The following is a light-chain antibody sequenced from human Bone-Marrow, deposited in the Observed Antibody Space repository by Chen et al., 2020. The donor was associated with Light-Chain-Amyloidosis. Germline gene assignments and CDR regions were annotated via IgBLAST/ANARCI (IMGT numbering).Light chain of an antibody. CDR1: SSNIGRNT. CDR2: DHD. J-gene: IGLJ2*01. V-gene: IGLV1-44*01. CDR3: AAGDDSLNGHVV. Sequence: QSVLTQPPSASGTPGQRVTISCSGRSSNIGRNTVNWYQQLPGTAPKLLIHDHDQRPSGVPDRFSGSESGTSASLAISGLQSGDEADYYCAAGDDSLNGHVVFGGGTRLPVL.